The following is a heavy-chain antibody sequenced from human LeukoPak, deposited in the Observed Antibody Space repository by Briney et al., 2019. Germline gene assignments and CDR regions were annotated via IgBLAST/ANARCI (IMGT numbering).Heavy chain of an antibody. J-gene: IGHJ4*02. D-gene: IGHD3-22*01. CDR2: ISSSSSHI. Sequence: PGGSLRFSCAASGFNFSSYSMNWVRQAPGKGLEWVSCISSSSSHIYYADSVKGRFTIARDNAKNSLYLQMNSLRAEGTAVYYCVTDGADYYDSTGYPIYFDYWGQGTLVTVSS. CDR3: VTDGADYYDSTGYPIYFDY. V-gene: IGHV3-21*01. CDR1: GFNFSSYS.